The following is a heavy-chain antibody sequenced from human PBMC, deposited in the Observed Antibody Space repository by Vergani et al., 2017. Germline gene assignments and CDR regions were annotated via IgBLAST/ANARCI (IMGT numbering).Heavy chain of an antibody. J-gene: IGHJ5*02. CDR2: IYYSGST. Sequence: QVQLQESGPGLVKPSQTLSLTCTVSGGSISSGDYYWSWIRQPPGKGLEWIGYIYYSGSTYYNPSLKSRVTVSVDTSKNQFSLKLSSVTAADTAVYYCAREVERWLYYDFWSGPINWFDPWGQGTLVTVSS. CDR1: GGSISSGDYY. V-gene: IGHV4-30-4*01. D-gene: IGHD3-3*01. CDR3: AREVERWLYYDFWSGPINWFDP.